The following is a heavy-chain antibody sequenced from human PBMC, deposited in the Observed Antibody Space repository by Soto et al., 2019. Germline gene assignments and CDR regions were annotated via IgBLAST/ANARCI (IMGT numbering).Heavy chain of an antibody. CDR2: IYSGGST. CDR1: GFTVSSNY. J-gene: IGHJ5*02. Sequence: EVQLVESGGGLIQPGGSLRLSCAASGFTVSSNYMSWVRQAPGKGLEWVSVIYSGGSTYYADSVKGRFTISRDNSKNTLYLQMNSLRAEDTAVYYCARELRWELSPWFDPWGQGTLVTVSS. V-gene: IGHV3-53*01. D-gene: IGHD1-26*01. CDR3: ARELRWELSPWFDP.